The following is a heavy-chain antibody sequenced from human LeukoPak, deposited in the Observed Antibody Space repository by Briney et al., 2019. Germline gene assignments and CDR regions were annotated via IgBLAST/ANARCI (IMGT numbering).Heavy chain of an antibody. CDR3: ARDEVGPFDY. J-gene: IGHJ4*02. V-gene: IGHV1-2*02. CDR1: GYTFTGYY. D-gene: IGHD1-26*01. Sequence: ASVKVSCKASGYTFTGYYMHWVRQAPGQGLEWMGWFNPNSGGTNYAQKFQGRVTMTRDTSISTAYMELSGLTVDDTAVYYCARDEVGPFDYWGQGTLVTVSS. CDR2: FNPNSGGT.